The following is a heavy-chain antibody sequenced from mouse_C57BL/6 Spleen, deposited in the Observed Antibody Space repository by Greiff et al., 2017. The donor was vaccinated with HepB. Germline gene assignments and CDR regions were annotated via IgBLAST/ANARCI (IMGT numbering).Heavy chain of an antibody. CDR3: ARYRGMFDY. V-gene: IGHV1-26*01. CDR2: INPNNGGT. J-gene: IGHJ2*01. Sequence: EVQLQQSGPELVKPGASVKISCKASGYTFTDYYMNWVKQSHGKSLEWIGDINPNNGGTSYNQKFKGKATLTVDKSSSTAYMELRSLTSEDSAVYYCARYRGMFDYWGQGTTLTVSS. CDR1: GYTFTDYY.